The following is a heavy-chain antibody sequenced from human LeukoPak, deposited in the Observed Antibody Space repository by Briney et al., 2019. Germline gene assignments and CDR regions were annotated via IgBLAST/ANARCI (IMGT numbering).Heavy chain of an antibody. Sequence: SETLSLTCIVSGGSINNYYWSWIRQPPGKGLEWIGSIYYSGSTYYNPSLKSRVTISVDTSKNQFSLKLSSVTAADTAVYYCARTAELWFGELLFDYWGQGTLVTVSS. CDR1: GGSINNYY. D-gene: IGHD3-10*01. J-gene: IGHJ4*02. CDR2: IYYSGST. V-gene: IGHV4-59*12. CDR3: ARTAELWFGELLFDY.